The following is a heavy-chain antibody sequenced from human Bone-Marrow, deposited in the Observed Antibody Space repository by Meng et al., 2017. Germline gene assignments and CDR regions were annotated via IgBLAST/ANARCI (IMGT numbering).Heavy chain of an antibody. CDR3: IAWYLGF. CDR1: GFTFSNAW. V-gene: IGHV3-15*04. J-gene: IGHJ4*02. CDR2: IGNKKEGRTT. Sequence: EVQLVESGGGLVKPGGSLRLSCAASGFTFSNAWMSWVRQAPGKGLEWVGRIGNKKEGRTTDYAAPVKGRFTISSDESKNTFYLQMNSLKSEDTAVYYCIAWYLGFWGQGTLVTVSS.